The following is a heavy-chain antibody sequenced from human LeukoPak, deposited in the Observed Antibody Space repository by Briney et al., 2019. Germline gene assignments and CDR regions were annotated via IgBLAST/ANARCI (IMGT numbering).Heavy chain of an antibody. CDR1: GGSFSGCY. V-gene: IGHV4-34*01. Sequence: PSETLSLTCAVYGGSFSGCYWSWIRQPPGKGLEWIGEINHSGSTNYNPSLKSRVTISVDTSKNQFSLKLSSVTAADTAVYYCARVGMVGINYWGQGTLVTVSS. D-gene: IGHD2-15*01. CDR3: ARVGMVGINY. CDR2: INHSGST. J-gene: IGHJ4*02.